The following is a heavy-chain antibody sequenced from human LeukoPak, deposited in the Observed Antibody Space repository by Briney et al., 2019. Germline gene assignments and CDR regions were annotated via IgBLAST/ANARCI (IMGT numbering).Heavy chain of an antibody. D-gene: IGHD3-22*01. J-gene: IGHJ4*02. CDR1: GGSISSLY. CDR2: IYYSRST. CDR3: AVESYENSNYSPEVPGT. V-gene: IGHV4-59*08. Sequence: SETLSLTCTVSGGSISSLYYSWIRQPPGKGLEWIGYIYYSRSTNYNPSLKSRVTISVDTSKNQFSLKLSSVTAADTAVYYCAVESYENSNYSPEVPGTWGQGTLVTVSS.